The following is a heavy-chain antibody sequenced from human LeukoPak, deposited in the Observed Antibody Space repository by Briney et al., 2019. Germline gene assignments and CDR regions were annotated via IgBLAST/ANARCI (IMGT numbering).Heavy chain of an antibody. Sequence: GASVKVSCKASGYTFTSYGISRVPQAPGHGLKWMGWISAYNVNTNYAQKLKGRITMTTDTSTSTAYMELRSLRSDDTAVYYWATLNGSGSHPYWGQGTLVTVSS. CDR2: ISAYNVNT. CDR3: ATLNGSGSHPY. D-gene: IGHD3-10*01. V-gene: IGHV1-18*01. J-gene: IGHJ4*02. CDR1: GYTFTSYG.